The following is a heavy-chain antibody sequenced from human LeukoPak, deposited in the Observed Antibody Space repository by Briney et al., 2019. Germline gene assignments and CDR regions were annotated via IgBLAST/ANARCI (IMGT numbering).Heavy chain of an antibody. CDR2: ISAYNGNT. CDR3: ARDYKGGYDFWSGYYSVPYYYYGMDV. D-gene: IGHD3-3*01. CDR1: GYTFTSYG. Sequence: ASVKVSCKASGYTFTSYGISWVRQAPGQGLEWMGWISAYNGNTNYAQKLQGRVTMTTDTSTSTAYMELRSLRSDDTAVYYCARDYKGGYDFWSGYYSVPYYYYGMDVWGQGTTVTVSS. V-gene: IGHV1-18*01. J-gene: IGHJ6*02.